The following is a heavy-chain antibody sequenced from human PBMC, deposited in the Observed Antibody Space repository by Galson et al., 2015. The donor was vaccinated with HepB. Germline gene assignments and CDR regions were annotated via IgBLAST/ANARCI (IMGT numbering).Heavy chain of an antibody. V-gene: IGHV5-51*03. J-gene: IGHJ3*02. CDR3: ATTVGYCSSTSCSDGFDI. Sequence: QSGAEVKKPGESLKISCKGSGYRFTSYWIGWVRQMPGKGLEWMGNIYPGDSDTRYSPSFQGQVTFSADKSISTAYLQWSSLKASDTAMYYCATTVGYCSSTSCSDGFDIWGQGTMVTVSS. D-gene: IGHD2-2*01. CDR1: GYRFTSYW. CDR2: IYPGDSDT.